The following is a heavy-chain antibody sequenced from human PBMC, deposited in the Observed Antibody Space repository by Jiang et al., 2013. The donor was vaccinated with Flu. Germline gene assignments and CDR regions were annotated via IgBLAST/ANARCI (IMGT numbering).Heavy chain of an antibody. J-gene: IGHJ5*02. CDR3: AREGSSWYDRYWFDP. V-gene: IGHV1-69*01. D-gene: IGHD6-13*01. CDR2: IIPIFGTA. Sequence: GGTFSSYAISWVRQAPGQGLEWMGGIIPIFGTANYAQKFQGRVTITADESTSTAYMELSSLRSEDTAVYYCAREGSSWYDRYWFDPWGQGTLVTVSS. CDR1: GGTFSSYA.